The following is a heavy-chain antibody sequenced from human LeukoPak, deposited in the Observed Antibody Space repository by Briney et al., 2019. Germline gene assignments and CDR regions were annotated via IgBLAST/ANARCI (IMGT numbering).Heavy chain of an antibody. V-gene: IGHV3-23*01. D-gene: IGHD6-19*01. CDR1: GFSFSNYA. CDR3: AKSGSESDFDY. Sequence: AGGSLRLSCAASGFSFSNYAMNWVRQAPGKGLEWVSVISGSGSSTYYADSVRGRVTISRDNSKNTVNLQVNSQRAEDTAVYYCAKSGSESDFDYWGQGTLVIVSS. J-gene: IGHJ4*02. CDR2: ISGSGSST.